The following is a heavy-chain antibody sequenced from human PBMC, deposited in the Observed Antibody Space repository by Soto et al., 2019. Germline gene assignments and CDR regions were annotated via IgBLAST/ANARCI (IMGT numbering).Heavy chain of an antibody. CDR3: AVGQYYFDY. Sequence: QVQLVESGGGVVQPGRSLRLSCAASEFPFSNYGMHWVRQAPGKGLEWVAHISYDGSNKHYADSVKGGFTISRDNSKNMLFLQMSSLRTEDTAVYYCAVGQYYFDYCGQGTRVSVSS. CDR2: ISYDGSNK. J-gene: IGHJ4*02. V-gene: IGHV3-30*03. CDR1: EFPFSNYG.